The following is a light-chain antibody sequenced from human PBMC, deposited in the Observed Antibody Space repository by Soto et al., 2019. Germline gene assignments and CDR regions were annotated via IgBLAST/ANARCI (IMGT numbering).Light chain of an antibody. CDR2: KAS. J-gene: IGKJ4*01. Sequence: DIQMTQSPSTLSGSVGDRPTITCRASQTISSWLAWYQQKPRKAPKLXXYKASSLESGVPSRFSGSGPGTEFTLAISRLQPDDFATYYGQQYNGYSSVTFGGGTKVDIK. CDR1: QTISSW. V-gene: IGKV1-5*03. CDR3: QQYNGYSSVT.